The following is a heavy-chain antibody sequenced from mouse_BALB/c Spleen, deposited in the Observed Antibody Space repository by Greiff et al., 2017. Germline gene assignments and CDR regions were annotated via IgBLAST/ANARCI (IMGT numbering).Heavy chain of an antibody. CDR3: ARDWAMDY. CDR2: ISSGSSTI. V-gene: IGHV5-17*02. CDR1: GFTFSSFG. J-gene: IGHJ4*01. Sequence: EVQRVESGGGLMQPGGSRKLSCAASGFTFSSFGMHWVRQAPEKGLEWVAYISSGSSTIYYADTVKGRFTISRDNPKNTLFLQMTSLRSEDTAMYYCARDWAMDYWGQGTSVTVSS. D-gene: IGHD4-1*01.